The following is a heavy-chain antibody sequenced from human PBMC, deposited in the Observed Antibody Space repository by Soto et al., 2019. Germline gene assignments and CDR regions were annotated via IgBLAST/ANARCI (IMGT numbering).Heavy chain of an antibody. Sequence: ASVKVSCKASGYTFTGYYMHWVRQAPGQGLEWMGWINPNSGSTNYAQKFQGRVAMTRDTSISTAYMELSRLRSDDTAVYYCARDLPSGIAVAGPWGQGTLVTVSS. CDR2: INPNSGST. CDR1: GYTFTGYY. V-gene: IGHV1-2*02. J-gene: IGHJ5*02. CDR3: ARDLPSGIAVAGP. D-gene: IGHD6-19*01.